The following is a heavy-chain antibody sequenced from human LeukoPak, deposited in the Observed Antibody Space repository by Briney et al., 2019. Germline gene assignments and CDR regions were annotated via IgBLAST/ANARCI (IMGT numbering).Heavy chain of an antibody. D-gene: IGHD2-2*02. Sequence: SETLSLTCTVSGGSISSSSYYWGWIRQPPGKGLEWTGSIYYSGSTYYNPSLKSRVTISVDTSKNQFSLKLSSATAADTAVYYCARLIVVVPAAIYWFDPWGQGTLVTVSS. CDR3: ARLIVVVPAAIYWFDP. CDR2: IYYSGST. CDR1: GGSISSSSYY. J-gene: IGHJ5*02. V-gene: IGHV4-39*01.